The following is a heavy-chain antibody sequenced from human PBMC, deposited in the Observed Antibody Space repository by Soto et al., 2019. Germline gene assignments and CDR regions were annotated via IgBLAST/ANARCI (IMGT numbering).Heavy chain of an antibody. CDR2: INAGNGNT. Sequence: ASVKVSCKASGYTFTSYAMHWVRQAPGQRLEWMGWINAGNGNTKYSQKFQGRVTITRDTSASTAYMELSSLRSEDTAVYYCARDGRVAREDFDYWGQGTLVTVSS. CDR3: ARDGRVAREDFDY. CDR1: GYTFTSYA. D-gene: IGHD5-12*01. J-gene: IGHJ4*02. V-gene: IGHV1-3*01.